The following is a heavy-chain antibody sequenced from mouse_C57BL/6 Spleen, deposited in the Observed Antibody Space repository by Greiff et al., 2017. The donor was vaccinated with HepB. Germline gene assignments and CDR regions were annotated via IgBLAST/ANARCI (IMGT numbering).Heavy chain of an antibody. J-gene: IGHJ3*01. CDR3: ARSLYYDYDWFAY. V-gene: IGHV1-18*01. Sequence: EVQLQQSGPELVKPGASVKIPCKASGYTFTDYNMDWVKQSHGKSLEWIGYINPNNGGTYYNQKFKGKATLPVDKSSSTAYMDLRSLTYEDTAVYYCARSLYYDYDWFAYWGQGTLVTVSA. D-gene: IGHD2-4*01. CDR2: INPNNGGT. CDR1: GYTFTDYN.